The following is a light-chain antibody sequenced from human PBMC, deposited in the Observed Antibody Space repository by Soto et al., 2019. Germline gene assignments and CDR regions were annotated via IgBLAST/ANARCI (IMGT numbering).Light chain of an antibody. J-gene: IGKJ4*01. V-gene: IGKV3-11*01. CDR1: QSVSRH. CDR3: QQRNNWPPVT. CDR2: DAA. Sequence: EIVLTQSPATLSLSPGERATLSCRASQSVSRHLAWYQQKPGQAPRLLIYDAANRATGIPARFSGSGSGTDFTLTISSIEPEDFAVYYCQQRNNWPPVTFGGGTKVEIK.